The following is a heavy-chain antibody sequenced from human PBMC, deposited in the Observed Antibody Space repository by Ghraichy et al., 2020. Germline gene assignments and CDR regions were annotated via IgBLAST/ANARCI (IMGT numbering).Heavy chain of an antibody. CDR3: ARGTSTIFGWFAP. CDR1: GGSISSDDYY. Sequence: SETLSLTCTVSGGSISSDDYYWNWIRQRPGKGLEWIGYIDYSGGTYYNPSLRSRVTISVDTSKNHFSLRLSSVTAADTAVYFCARGTSTIFGWFAPWGQGTLVTVSS. J-gene: IGHJ5*02. CDR2: IDYSGGT. V-gene: IGHV4-31*03. D-gene: IGHD3-3*01.